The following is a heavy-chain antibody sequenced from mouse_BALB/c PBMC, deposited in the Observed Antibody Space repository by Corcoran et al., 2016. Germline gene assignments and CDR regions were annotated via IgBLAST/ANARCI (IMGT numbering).Heavy chain of an antibody. V-gene: IGHV1S136*01. CDR3: SRRNDAWYFDV. CDR1: GYTFTSYV. D-gene: IGHD2-14*01. Sequence: EVQLQQSGPELVKPGASVKMSCKASGYTFTSYVMHWVKQKPGQDLEWIGYINPYNDGTKYNEKFKGKDTLTSDKSSSTAYMELSSRTSADSAVYYCSRRNDAWYFDVWGAGTTVTVSS. CDR2: INPYNDGT. J-gene: IGHJ1*01.